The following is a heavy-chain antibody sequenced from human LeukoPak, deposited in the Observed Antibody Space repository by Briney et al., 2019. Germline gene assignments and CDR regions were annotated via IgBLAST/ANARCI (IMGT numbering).Heavy chain of an antibody. CDR1: GFTFRNYW. D-gene: IGHD5-18*01. V-gene: IGHV3-7*01. Sequence: GGSLRLSCAASGFTFRNYWMSWVRQAPGKGLEWVANIKQDGSEKYYVDSVKGRFTISRDNAENSLDLQMKSLRAEDTAVYYCARESGYSYGYVKYWGQGTLVTVSS. CDR2: IKQDGSEK. CDR3: ARESGYSYGYVKY. J-gene: IGHJ4*02.